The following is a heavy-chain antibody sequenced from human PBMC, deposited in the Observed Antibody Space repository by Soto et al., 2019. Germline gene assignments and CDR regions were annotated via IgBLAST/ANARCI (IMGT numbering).Heavy chain of an antibody. V-gene: IGHV3-21*01. CDR3: VRARATDSRPDY. CDR2: ISSSSSYI. D-gene: IGHD3-22*01. J-gene: IGHJ4*02. Sequence: PGGSLRLSCAASGFTLSLYSMNWVRQAPGKGLEWVSSISSSSSYIYYADSMKGRFTLSRDNAQNSLYLQMNSLRVDDTAVYYCVRARATDSRPDYWGQGTLVTVSS. CDR1: GFTLSLYS.